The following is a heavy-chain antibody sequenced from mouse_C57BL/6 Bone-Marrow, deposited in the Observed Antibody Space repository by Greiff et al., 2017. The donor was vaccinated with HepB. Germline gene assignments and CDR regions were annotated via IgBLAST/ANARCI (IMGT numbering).Heavy chain of an antibody. CDR3: ARWGVLRFGNFDV. D-gene: IGHD1-1*01. CDR2: INPSTGGT. J-gene: IGHJ1*03. Sequence: DVKLQESGPELVKPGASVKISCKASGYSFTGYYMNWVKQSPEKSLEWIGEINPSTGGTTYNQKFKAKATLTVDKSSSTAYMQLKSLTSEDSAVYYCARWGVLRFGNFDVWGTGTTVTVSS. V-gene: IGHV1-42*01. CDR1: GYSFTGYY.